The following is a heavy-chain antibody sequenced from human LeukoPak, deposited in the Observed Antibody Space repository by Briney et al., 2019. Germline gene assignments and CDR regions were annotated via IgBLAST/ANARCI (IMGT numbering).Heavy chain of an antibody. J-gene: IGHJ4*02. CDR1: GYTFTTYG. V-gene: IGHV1-18*01. CDR3: ARGSTARYYYDSSGYYRGAVDY. D-gene: IGHD3-22*01. CDR2: ISAYNGNT. Sequence: ASVKVSCKASGYTFTTYGISWVRQAPGQGLEWMGWISAYNGNTNYAQKFQGRVTMTTDTSASTAYMELRSLRSDDTAVYYCARGSTARYYYDSSGYYRGAVDYWGQGTLVTISS.